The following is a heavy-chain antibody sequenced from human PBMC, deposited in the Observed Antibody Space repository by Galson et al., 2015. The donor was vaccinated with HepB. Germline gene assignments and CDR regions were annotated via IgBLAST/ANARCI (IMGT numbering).Heavy chain of an antibody. J-gene: IGHJ4*02. Sequence: QSGAEVKKPGEPLRISCKGSGYSFTSYWISWVRQMPGKGLEWMGRIDPSDSYTNYSPSFQGHVTISADKSVSTAYLQWSSLKASDTAMYYCARHPSDIVATNPGLLHYWGQGTLVTVSS. CDR2: IDPSDSYT. CDR1: GYSFTSYW. D-gene: IGHD5-12*01. V-gene: IGHV5-10-1*01. CDR3: ARHPSDIVATNPGLLHY.